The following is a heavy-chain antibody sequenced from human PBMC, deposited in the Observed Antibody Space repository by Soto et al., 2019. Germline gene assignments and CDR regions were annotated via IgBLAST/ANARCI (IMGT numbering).Heavy chain of an antibody. Sequence: SGPTLVNPTQTLTLTCTFSGFSLSTSGMCVSWIRQPPGKALEWLALIDWDDDKYYSTSLKTRLTISKDTSKNQVVLTMTNMDPVDTATYYCARSTAYYDSSGYYYVPGPFDYWGQGTLVTVSS. J-gene: IGHJ4*02. CDR3: ARSTAYYDSSGYYYVPGPFDY. V-gene: IGHV2-70*01. CDR1: GFSLSTSGMC. CDR2: IDWDDDK. D-gene: IGHD3-22*01.